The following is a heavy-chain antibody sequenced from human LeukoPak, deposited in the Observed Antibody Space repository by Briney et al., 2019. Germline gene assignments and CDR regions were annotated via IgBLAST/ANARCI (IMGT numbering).Heavy chain of an antibody. D-gene: IGHD6-13*01. Sequence: PGWSLRLSCAASGFTFSHYPMRWVRPPRGKGRAGVCVISGSGGSIYFADSVNEGFIISRDNSKNTQDLQMNSLRAEDTAVYYCARGTTSSSWPYYYFDYWGQGTLVTVSS. CDR2: ISGSGGSI. CDR1: GFTFSHYP. J-gene: IGHJ4*02. CDR3: ARGTTSSSWPYYYFDY. V-gene: IGHV3-23*01.